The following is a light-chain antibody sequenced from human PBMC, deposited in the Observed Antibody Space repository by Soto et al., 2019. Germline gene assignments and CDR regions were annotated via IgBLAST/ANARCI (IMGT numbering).Light chain of an antibody. CDR2: WGF. J-gene: IGKJ2*01. V-gene: IGKV2-28*01. CDR3: TQALQTPST. CDR1: QSLVPFQRKYI. Sequence: DIVMTQSPLSLPVSLGEPASISCRSSQSLVPFQRKYIFDWHVQNPGQSPQPLIYWGFIRASGVPDRISGSGSGTDFTLKITRVEAEDVGVYYCTQALQTPSTFGAGTKMEIK.